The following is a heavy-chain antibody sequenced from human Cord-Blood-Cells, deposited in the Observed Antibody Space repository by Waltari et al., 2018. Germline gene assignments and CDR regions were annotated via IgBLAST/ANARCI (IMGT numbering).Heavy chain of an antibody. Sequence: QVQLQQWGAGLLKPSETMSLTCAVYGGSSSGYYLSWFRQPPGKGLEWIGEINHSGSTNYNPSLKSRVTISVDTSKNQFSLKLSSVTAADTAVYYCASLRGYSGYDYGFDYWGQGTLVTVSS. CDR1: GGSSSGYY. CDR2: INHSGST. J-gene: IGHJ4*02. D-gene: IGHD5-12*01. CDR3: ASLRGYSGYDYGFDY. V-gene: IGHV4-34*01.